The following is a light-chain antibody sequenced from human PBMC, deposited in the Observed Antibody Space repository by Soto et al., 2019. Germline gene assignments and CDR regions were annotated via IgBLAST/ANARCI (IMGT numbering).Light chain of an antibody. CDR2: GAS. V-gene: IGKV3-15*01. CDR1: QSVRSN. J-gene: IGKJ1*01. CDR3: QQYNIWPWT. Sequence: EIVMTQSPATLSVSPGERATLSCRASQSVRSNLAWHQQKPGQAPRLLFYGASTRATGVPARFSGSGSGTEFTLTISSLQSEDFAVYYCQQYNIWPWTFGQGTKVDIK.